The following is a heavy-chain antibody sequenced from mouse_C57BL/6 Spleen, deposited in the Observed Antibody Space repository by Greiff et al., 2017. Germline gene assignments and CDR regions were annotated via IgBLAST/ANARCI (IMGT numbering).Heavy chain of an antibody. CDR2: IDPETGGT. V-gene: IGHV1-15*01. J-gene: IGHJ3*01. D-gene: IGHD1-1*01. Sequence: QVQLKESGAELVRPGASVTLSCKASGYTFTDYEMHWVKQTPVHGLEWIGAIDPETGGTAYNQKFKGKAILTADKSSSTAYMELRSLTSEDSAVYYCTSPGYYGSSYPFAYWGQGTLVTVSA. CDR1: GYTFTDYE. CDR3: TSPGYYGSSYPFAY.